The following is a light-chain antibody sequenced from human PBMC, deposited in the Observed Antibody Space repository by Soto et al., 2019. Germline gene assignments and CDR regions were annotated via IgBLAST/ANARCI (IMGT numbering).Light chain of an antibody. CDR2: EVS. CDR3: SSYTSSSYVV. V-gene: IGLV2-14*01. CDR1: SSDVGGYNY. J-gene: IGLJ2*01. Sequence: QPASVSGSPGQSITISCTGTSSDVGGYNYVSWYQQHPGKAPKLMIYEVSNRPSGVSNRFSGSKSGNTASLTISGLQAEDEADYYCSSYTSSSYVVFGGGTKLTVL.